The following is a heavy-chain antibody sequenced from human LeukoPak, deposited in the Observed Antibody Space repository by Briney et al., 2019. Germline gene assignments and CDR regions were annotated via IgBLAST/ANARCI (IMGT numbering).Heavy chain of an antibody. CDR1: GFTFSSYG. CDR2: IWYDGSNK. Sequence: GGSLRLSCAASGFTFSSYGMHWVRQAPGKGLEWVADIWYDGSNKYYADSVKGRFTISRDNSKNTLYLQMNSLRAEDTAVYYCARDGGLYSSSWFDYWGQGTLVTVSS. D-gene: IGHD6-13*01. V-gene: IGHV3-33*01. CDR3: ARDGGLYSSSWFDY. J-gene: IGHJ4*02.